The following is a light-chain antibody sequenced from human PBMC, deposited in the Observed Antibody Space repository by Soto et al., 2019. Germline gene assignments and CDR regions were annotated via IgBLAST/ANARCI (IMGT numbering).Light chain of an antibody. V-gene: IGLV4-69*01. CDR1: SGHSNYA. Sequence: QLVLTQSPSASASLGASVKLTCTLSSGHSNYAIAWHQQQPEKGPRYLMKLNNDGSHTKGDGIPDRFSGSSSGAERYLTISSLQSEDEADYYCQSWGTGVQWVFGGGTKLTVL. J-gene: IGLJ3*02. CDR2: LNNDGSH. CDR3: QSWGTGVQWV.